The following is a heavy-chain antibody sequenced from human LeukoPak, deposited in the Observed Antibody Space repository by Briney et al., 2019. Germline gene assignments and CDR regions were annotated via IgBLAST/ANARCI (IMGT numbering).Heavy chain of an antibody. D-gene: IGHD6-19*01. CDR1: GFTFSSYS. J-gene: IGHJ4*02. Sequence: PGGSLRLPCAASGFTFSSYSMNWVRQAPGMGLEWVSSISSSSSYIYYADSVKGRFTISRDNAKNSLYLQMNSLRAEDTAVYYCARDRIAVAGTFDYWGQGTLVTVSS. V-gene: IGHV3-21*01. CDR2: ISSSSSYI. CDR3: ARDRIAVAGTFDY.